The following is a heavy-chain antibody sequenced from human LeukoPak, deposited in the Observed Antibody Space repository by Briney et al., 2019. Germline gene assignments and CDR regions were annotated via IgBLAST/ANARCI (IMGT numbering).Heavy chain of an antibody. J-gene: IGHJ6*02. D-gene: IGHD1-26*01. V-gene: IGHV3-9*01. CDR3: AKSQGAHINYYSFGLDV. CDR1: GFTFNDFA. CDR2: ISWNSGSL. Sequence: GGSLRLSCAASGFTFNDFAMQWVRQAPGKGLEWVSGISWNSGSLGYADSVRGRFTISRDNAKNSLYLQMNSLTAEDTALYYCAKSQGAHINYYSFGLDVWGQGTTVTVSS.